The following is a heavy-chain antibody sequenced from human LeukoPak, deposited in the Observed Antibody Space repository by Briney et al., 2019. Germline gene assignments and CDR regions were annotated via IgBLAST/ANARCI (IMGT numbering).Heavy chain of an antibody. Sequence: PAGSMRLSCAASGFSFSTYWMSWVRQAPGKGLEWVANINQDGSVKYYVDSVKGRFAISRDNAKNSLYLQMNSLRAEDTAVYYCAREDAYNADFGFWGQGTPVTVSS. D-gene: IGHD5-24*01. CDR1: GFSFSTYW. J-gene: IGHJ4*02. V-gene: IGHV3-7*01. CDR3: AREDAYNADFGF. CDR2: INQDGSVK.